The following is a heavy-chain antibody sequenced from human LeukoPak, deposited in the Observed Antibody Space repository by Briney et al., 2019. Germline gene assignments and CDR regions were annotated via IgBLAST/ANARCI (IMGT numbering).Heavy chain of an antibody. CDR3: ATDGRYDSSGSFTYYGMDV. CDR1: GYTLTELS. V-gene: IGHV1-24*01. J-gene: IGHJ6*02. D-gene: IGHD3-22*01. CDR2: FDPEDGET. Sequence: GASVKVSCKVSGYTLTELSMHWVRQAPGKGLEWMGGFDPEDGETIYAQKFQGRVTMTEDTSTDTAYMELSSLRSEDTAVYYCATDGRYDSSGSFTYYGMDVWGQGTTVTVSS.